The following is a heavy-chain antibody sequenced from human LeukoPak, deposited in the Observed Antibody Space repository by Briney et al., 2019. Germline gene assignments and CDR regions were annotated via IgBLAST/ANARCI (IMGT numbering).Heavy chain of an antibody. CDR1: GFTFSSYA. D-gene: IGHD3-22*01. CDR3: ARYYYDSSSYYRS. Sequence: GGSLRLSCAASGFTFSSYAMSWVRQAPGKGLEWVSTINRSGGGTYYADSVKGRFTISRDNSKNTLSLQMNSLRAEDTAVYYCARYYYDSSSYYRSWGQGTLVTVSS. CDR2: INRSGGGT. V-gene: IGHV3-23*01. J-gene: IGHJ4*02.